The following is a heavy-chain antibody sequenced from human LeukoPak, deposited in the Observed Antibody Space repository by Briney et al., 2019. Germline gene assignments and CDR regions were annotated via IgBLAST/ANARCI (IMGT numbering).Heavy chain of an antibody. CDR3: ATRNYYYYYMDV. CDR1: GGSISSYY. CDR2: IYYSGCT. J-gene: IGHJ6*03. V-gene: IGHV4-59*01. Sequence: SETLSLTCTVSGGSISSYYWSWIRQPPGKGLEWIGYIYYSGCTNYNPSLKSRVTISVDTSKNQFSLKLSSVTAADTAVYYCATRNYYYYYMDVWGKGTTVTVSS.